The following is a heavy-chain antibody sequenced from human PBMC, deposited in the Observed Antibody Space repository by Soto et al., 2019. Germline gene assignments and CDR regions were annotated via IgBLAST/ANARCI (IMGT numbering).Heavy chain of an antibody. D-gene: IGHD3-10*01. Sequence: EVQLVESGGGLVKPGGSLRLSCAASGFTFRSFGINWVRQAPGKGLEWVSSISSHSEYIYYADSVKGRFSISRDNAKNSVSLQMTSLRAEDTAVYYCARVLGSGLNWLDPWGQGTLVTVSS. V-gene: IGHV3-21*02. J-gene: IGHJ5*02. CDR1: GFTFRSFG. CDR3: ARVLGSGLNWLDP. CDR2: ISSHSEYI.